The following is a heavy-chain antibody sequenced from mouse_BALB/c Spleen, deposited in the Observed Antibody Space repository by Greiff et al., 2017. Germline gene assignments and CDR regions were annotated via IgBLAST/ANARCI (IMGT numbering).Heavy chain of an antibody. CDR3: ARSYGNYAWFAY. J-gene: IGHJ3*01. V-gene: IGHV5-4*02. D-gene: IGHD2-1*01. Sequence: EVKLMESGGGLVKPGGSLKLSCAASGFTFSDYYMYWVRQTPEKRLEWVATISDGGSYTYYPDSVKGRFTISRDNAKNNLYLQMSSLKSEDTAMYYCARSYGNYAWFAYWGQGTLVTVSA. CDR1: GFTFSDYY. CDR2: ISDGGSYT.